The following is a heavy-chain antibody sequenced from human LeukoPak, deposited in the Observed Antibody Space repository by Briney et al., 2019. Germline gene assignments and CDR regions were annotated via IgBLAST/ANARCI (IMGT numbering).Heavy chain of an antibody. Sequence: ASVKVSCKASGYTFTSYDINWVRQATGQGLEWMGWMNPNSGNTGYAQKFQGRVTMTRNTSISTAYMELSSLRSDDTAVYYCARGTGYSYGRPVDYWGQGTLVTVSS. V-gene: IGHV1-8*01. CDR3: ARGTGYSYGRPVDY. J-gene: IGHJ4*02. CDR2: MNPNSGNT. CDR1: GYTFTSYD. D-gene: IGHD5-18*01.